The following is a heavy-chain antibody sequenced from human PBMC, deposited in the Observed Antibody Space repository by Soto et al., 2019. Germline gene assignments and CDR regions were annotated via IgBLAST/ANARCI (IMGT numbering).Heavy chain of an antibody. CDR2: IYQSGSA. D-gene: IGHD6-13*01. CDR3: ARVRMGLGSSWRYYYYGMDV. CDR1: GGSITSGGYS. V-gene: IGHV4-30-2*06. Sequence: PSETLSLTCTVSGGSITSGGYSWSWIRQSPGQGLEWIGYIYQSGSAFYNPSLKTRATISVDTSKNQFSLKLSSVTAADTAVYYCARVRMGLGSSWRYYYYGMDVWGQGTTVTVSS. J-gene: IGHJ6*02.